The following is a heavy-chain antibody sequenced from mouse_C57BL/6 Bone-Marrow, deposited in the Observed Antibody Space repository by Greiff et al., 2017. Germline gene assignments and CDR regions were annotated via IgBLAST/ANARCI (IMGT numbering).Heavy chain of an antibody. CDR1: GFSLTSYG. CDR3: VRNGITTVVDWYFDV. J-gene: IGHJ1*03. V-gene: IGHV2-2*01. Sequence: QVQLQQSGPGLVQPSQSLSITCTVSGFSLTSYGVHWVRQSPGKGLEWLGVIWSGGSTDYNAAFISRLSISKDNSKSQVFFKMNSLQADDTAIYYCVRNGITTVVDWYFDVWGTGTTVTVSS. D-gene: IGHD1-1*01. CDR2: IWSGGST.